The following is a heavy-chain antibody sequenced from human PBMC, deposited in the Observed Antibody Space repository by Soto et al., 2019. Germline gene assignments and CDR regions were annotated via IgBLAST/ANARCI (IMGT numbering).Heavy chain of an antibody. V-gene: IGHV3-7*05. CDR2: INQDGSTK. J-gene: IGHJ5*02. D-gene: IGHD6-19*01. CDR3: ARQVGWGRFDG. CDR1: GFTFSSYW. Sequence: EVQLVESGGDLVHPGGSLRLSCAASGFTFSSYWMSWVRQAPGKGLEWVVNINQDGSTKHSVDSVRGRFTISRDNGQNSLHLQMISLRAEDTAVYYCARQVGWGRFDGWGQGTLVTVSS.